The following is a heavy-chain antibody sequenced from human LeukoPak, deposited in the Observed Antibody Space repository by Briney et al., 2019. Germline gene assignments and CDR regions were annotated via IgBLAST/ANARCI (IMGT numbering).Heavy chain of an antibody. Sequence: PSETLSLTCTVSGGSISSGNYYWSWIRQPAGKGLEWIGRIYTRGSTKYTPSLKSRVTMSVDTSKNQFSLKLSSVTAADTAVYYCARDLADYDARFDPWGQGTLVTVSS. V-gene: IGHV4-61*02. CDR2: IYTRGST. CDR3: ARDLADYDARFDP. J-gene: IGHJ5*02. D-gene: IGHD4-17*01. CDR1: GGSISSGNYY.